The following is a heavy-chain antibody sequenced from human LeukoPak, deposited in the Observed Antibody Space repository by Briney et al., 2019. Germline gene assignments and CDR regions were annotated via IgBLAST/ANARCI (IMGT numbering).Heavy chain of an antibody. D-gene: IGHD6-19*01. V-gene: IGHV3-49*03. CDR2: IRSKAFGGTT. Sequence: GGSLRLSCAASGFSFGGYSMSWFRQAPGKRLEWVGLIRSKAFGGTTEYAASAKGRFNMSRDDSDDIAYLHLTSLKTEDTAVYFCARAGGQWLVPGENDYWGQGTLVTVSS. CDR3: ARAGGQWLVPGENDY. CDR1: GFSFGGYS. J-gene: IGHJ4*02.